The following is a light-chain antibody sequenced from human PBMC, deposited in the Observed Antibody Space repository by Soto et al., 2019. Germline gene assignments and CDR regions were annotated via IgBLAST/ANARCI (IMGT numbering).Light chain of an antibody. CDR3: SSYTSRGTYV. CDR2: EVS. J-gene: IGLJ1*01. Sequence: QSALTQPASVSGSAGQSITISCTGTSSDVGGYNYVSWYQQYPGKAPKVMIYEVSYRPSGVSNCFSGSKSGNAASLTISGLQPEDEADYYCSSYTSRGTYVFGTGTKLTVL. V-gene: IGLV2-14*01. CDR1: SSDVGGYNY.